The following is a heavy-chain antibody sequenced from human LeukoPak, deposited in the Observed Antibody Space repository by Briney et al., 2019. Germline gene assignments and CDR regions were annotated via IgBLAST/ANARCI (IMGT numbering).Heavy chain of an antibody. J-gene: IGHJ4*02. Sequence: GGSLRLSCAASGFTFSNAWTRWVRQAPGKGLEWVGRIKSKTDGGTTDYAALVKGRFTIPRDDSTNTLFLQMNSRTTEDTAVYYSTTTPDYYGSGRWGQGTLVTVSS. D-gene: IGHD3-10*01. CDR2: IKSKTDGGTT. CDR1: GFTFSNAW. CDR3: TTTPDYYGSGR. V-gene: IGHV3-15*01.